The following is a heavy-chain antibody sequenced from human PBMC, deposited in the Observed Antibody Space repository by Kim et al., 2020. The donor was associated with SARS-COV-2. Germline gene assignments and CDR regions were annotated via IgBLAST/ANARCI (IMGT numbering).Heavy chain of an antibody. D-gene: IGHD1-7*01. V-gene: IGHV3-30*01. Sequence: DCVGGRFSISRDNSRNTLYLQMNSLRVEDTAIYYCARDGPGGKTETTFFDNWGQGTLVTVSS. J-gene: IGHJ4*02. CDR3: ARDGPGGKTETTFFDN.